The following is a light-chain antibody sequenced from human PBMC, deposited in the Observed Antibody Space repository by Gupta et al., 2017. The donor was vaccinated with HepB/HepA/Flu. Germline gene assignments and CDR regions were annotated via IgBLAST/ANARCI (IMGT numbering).Light chain of an antibody. Sequence: SSVLTQPPSVSVAPGQTARITCGGNNIGSKSVLWYQQKPGQAPVLVVYDDRDRPSGIPERFSGSNSGNTATLTISRVEAGDEADYYCQVWDSSSDHVVFGGGTKLTVL. J-gene: IGLJ2*01. V-gene: IGLV3-21*02. CDR1: NIGSKS. CDR2: DDR. CDR3: QVWDSSSDHVV.